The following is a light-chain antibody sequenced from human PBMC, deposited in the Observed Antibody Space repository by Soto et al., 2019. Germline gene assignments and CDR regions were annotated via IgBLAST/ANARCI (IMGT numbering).Light chain of an antibody. J-gene: IGKJ4*01. V-gene: IGKV3-20*01. Sequence: EIVLTQSPGTLSLSPGERATLSCRASQSVSSSYLAWYQQKPGQAPRLLIYGASSRATGIPDRFSGSGSGTHFPLTISRLEPEDFAVYYCQQYGSSPWLTFGGGTKVEIK. CDR3: QQYGSSPWLT. CDR1: QSVSSSY. CDR2: GAS.